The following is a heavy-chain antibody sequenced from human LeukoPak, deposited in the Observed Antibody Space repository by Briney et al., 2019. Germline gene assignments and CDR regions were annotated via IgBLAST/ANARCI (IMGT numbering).Heavy chain of an antibody. V-gene: IGHV3-7*01. CDR2: IKEDGSEK. Sequence: GGSLRLSCAASGFTFSNFWMSWVRQAPGKGLEWVANIKEDGSEKYYVDSMKGRFTISRDNAKNSLYVQMNSLRAEDTAVYYCARGSGYPVDYWGQGTLVTVSP. D-gene: IGHD5-12*01. J-gene: IGHJ4*02. CDR3: ARGSGYPVDY. CDR1: GFTFSNFW.